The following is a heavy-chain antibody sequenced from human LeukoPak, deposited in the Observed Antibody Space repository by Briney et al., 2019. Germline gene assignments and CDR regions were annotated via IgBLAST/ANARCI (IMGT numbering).Heavy chain of an antibody. CDR3: AATYYYDSSGYYGIDY. CDR1: GGSISSYY. J-gene: IGHJ4*02. Sequence: SETLSLTCTVSGGSISSYYWSWIRQPPGKGLEWIGYIYYSGSTNYNPSLKSRVTISVDTSKNQFSLKLSSMTAADTAVYYCAATYYYDSSGYYGIDYWGQGTLVTVSS. D-gene: IGHD3-22*01. V-gene: IGHV4-59*08. CDR2: IYYSGST.